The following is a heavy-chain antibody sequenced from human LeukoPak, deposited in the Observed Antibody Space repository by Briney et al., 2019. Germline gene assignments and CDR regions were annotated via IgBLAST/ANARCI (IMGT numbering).Heavy chain of an antibody. CDR1: GFTFDDYG. CDR3: ARDSQRGYYFDY. V-gene: IGHV3-20*04. J-gene: IGHJ4*02. CDR2: INWNGGST. D-gene: IGHD6-25*01. Sequence: RGGSLRLSCAASGFTFDDYGMSWVRQAPGKGLEWVSGINWNGGSTGYADSVKGRFTISRDNAKNSLYLQMNSLRAEDTALYYCARDSQRGYYFDYWGQGTLVTVSS.